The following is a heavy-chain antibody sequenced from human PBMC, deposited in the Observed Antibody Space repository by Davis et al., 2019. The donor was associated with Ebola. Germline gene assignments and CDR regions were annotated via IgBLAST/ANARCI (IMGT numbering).Heavy chain of an antibody. V-gene: IGHV5-51*01. CDR3: ARGGSSGCYDY. Sequence: GESLKISCKGSGYSFINYWIAWVRQLPGKGLEWVGVIYPGDSDTWYSPSFKGQVTISVDKSINPAYVQCSGLKASDTAMYYCARGGSSGCYDYWGQGTLVTVSS. CDR1: GYSFINYW. D-gene: IGHD3-22*01. CDR2: IYPGDSDT. J-gene: IGHJ4*02.